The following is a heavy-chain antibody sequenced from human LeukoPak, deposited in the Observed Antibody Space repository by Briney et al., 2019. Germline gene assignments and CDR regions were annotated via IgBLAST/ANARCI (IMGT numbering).Heavy chain of an antibody. V-gene: IGHV3-21*04. CDR2: ISSTTSYI. D-gene: IGHD6-13*01. J-gene: IGHJ4*02. CDR1: GFTFSTYN. CDR3: ARDRARTYGSSWPLEY. Sequence: PAGSLRLSCAASGFTFSTYNMNWVRQAPGKGLEWVSSISSTTSYIYYADSVKGRFTISRDNARNSLYLHMNSLRPEDTAVYYCARDRARTYGSSWPLEYWGEGTLVTVSS.